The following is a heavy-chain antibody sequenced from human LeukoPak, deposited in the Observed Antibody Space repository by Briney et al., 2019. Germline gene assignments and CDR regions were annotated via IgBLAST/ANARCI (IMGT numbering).Heavy chain of an antibody. D-gene: IGHD6-13*01. CDR3: ARDDSPDSS. CDR1: GFSFSDYR. J-gene: IGHJ4*02. V-gene: IGHV3-49*04. CDR2: IRKKRYGGTT. Sequence: PGGSLRLSCTTSGFSFSDYRMSWVRQAPGKGLEWVGFIRKKRYGGTTAYAASVEGRFSISRDDSKSIAYLQMNSLKTEDTAVYYCARDDSPDSSWGQGTLVTVSS.